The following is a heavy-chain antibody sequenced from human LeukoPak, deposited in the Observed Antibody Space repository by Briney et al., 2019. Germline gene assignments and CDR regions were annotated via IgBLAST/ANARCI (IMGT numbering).Heavy chain of an antibody. CDR3: ASGIVVAGFYYYYGMDV. Sequence: SVKVSCKASGGTFSSYAISWVRQAPGQGLEWMGRIIPIPGIANYAQKFQGRVTITADKSTSTAYMELSSLRSEDTAVYYCASGIVVAGFYYYYGMDVWGQGTTVTVSS. CDR1: GGTFSSYA. CDR2: IIPIPGIA. J-gene: IGHJ6*02. D-gene: IGHD6-19*01. V-gene: IGHV1-69*04.